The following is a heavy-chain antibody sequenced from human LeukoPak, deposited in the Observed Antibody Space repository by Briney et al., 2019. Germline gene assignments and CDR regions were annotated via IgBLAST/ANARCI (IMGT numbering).Heavy chain of an antibody. CDR1: GGSFSGYY. D-gene: IGHD1-26*01. CDR3: ARAPYSGSYYSFDY. CDR2: INHSGST. V-gene: IGHV4-34*01. Sequence: SETLSLIYAVYGGSFSGYYWSWIRQPPGEGMEWIGEINHSGSTNYNPSLKSRITISVDTSKNQFSLKLSSGTAADTAVYYCARAPYSGSYYSFDYWGQGTLVTVSS. J-gene: IGHJ4*02.